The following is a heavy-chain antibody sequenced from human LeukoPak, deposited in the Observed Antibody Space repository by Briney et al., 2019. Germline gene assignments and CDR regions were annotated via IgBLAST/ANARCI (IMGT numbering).Heavy chain of an antibody. V-gene: IGHV3-21*01. Sequence: PGGSLRLSCAASGFTFSSYSMNWVRQAPGKGLEWVSSISSSSSYIYYADSVKGRFTISRDNAKNPLYLQMNSLRAEDTAVYYCARGRYYYDSSGGSLDYWGQGTLVTVSS. CDR2: ISSSSSYI. CDR3: ARGRYYYDSSGGSLDY. D-gene: IGHD3-22*01. CDR1: GFTFSSYS. J-gene: IGHJ4*02.